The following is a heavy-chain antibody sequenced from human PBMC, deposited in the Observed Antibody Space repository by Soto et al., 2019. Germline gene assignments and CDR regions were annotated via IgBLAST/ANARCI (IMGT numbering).Heavy chain of an antibody. CDR2: IWYDGSNK. CDR1: GFTFSSYG. V-gene: IGHV3-33*01. J-gene: IGHJ6*02. CDR3: ARGAYCSSPSCYYYYYGMDV. Sequence: QVQLVESGGGVVQPGRSLRLSCAASGFTFSSYGMHWVRQAPGKGLEWVAVIWYDGSNKYYADSVKGRFTISRDNSKKTLYLQMNSLRAEDTSVYYCARGAYCSSPSCYYYYYGMDVWGQGTTVTVSS. D-gene: IGHD2-2*01.